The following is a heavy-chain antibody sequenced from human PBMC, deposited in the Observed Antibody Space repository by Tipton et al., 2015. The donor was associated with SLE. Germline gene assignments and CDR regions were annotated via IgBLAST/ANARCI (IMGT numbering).Heavy chain of an antibody. CDR3: ARSAGYCSGGSCYGSYGFDS. CDR2: IDYTANP. Sequence: TLSLTCTVSGGSIGSFYWSWIRQPPGKGLEWIGNIDYTANPNYSPSLKSRVTISIDTSTNHFSLKLRSVTAADTAVYYCARSAGYCSGGSCYGSYGFDSWGQGTLVTVSS. CDR1: GGSIGSFY. D-gene: IGHD2-15*01. J-gene: IGHJ5*01. V-gene: IGHV4-59*07.